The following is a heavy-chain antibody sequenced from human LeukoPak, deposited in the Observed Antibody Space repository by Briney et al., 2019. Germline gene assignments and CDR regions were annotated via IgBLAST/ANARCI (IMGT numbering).Heavy chain of an antibody. Sequence: SQTLSLTCTVSGGSISSGSYYWSWIRQPAGKGLEWIGRIYTSGSTNYNPSLKSRVTISVDTSKNQFSLKLSSVTAADTAVYYCVCSRAMTSDRYYYYYGSGSYTDYWGQGTLVTVSS. CDR1: GGSISSGSYY. D-gene: IGHD3-10*01. J-gene: IGHJ4*02. CDR3: VCSRAMTSDRYYYYYGSGSYTDY. CDR2: IYTSGST. V-gene: IGHV4-61*02.